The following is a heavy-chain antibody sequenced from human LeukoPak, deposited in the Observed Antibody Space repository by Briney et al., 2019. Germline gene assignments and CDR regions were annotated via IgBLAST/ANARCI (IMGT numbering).Heavy chain of an antibody. CDR1: GYTFTSYG. CDR3: ARDPETYYYDSSGYPSLGAFDI. D-gene: IGHD3-22*01. CDR2: ISAYNGNT. V-gene: IGHV1-18*01. J-gene: IGHJ3*02. Sequence: GASVKVSCKASGYTFTSYGISWVRQAPGQGLEWMGWISAYNGNTNYAQKLQGRVTMTTDTSTSTAYMELRSLRSDDTAVYYCARDPETYYYDSSGYPSLGAFDIWGQGTMVTVSS.